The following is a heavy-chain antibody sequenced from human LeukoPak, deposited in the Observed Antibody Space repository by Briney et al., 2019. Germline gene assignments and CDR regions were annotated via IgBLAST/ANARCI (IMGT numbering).Heavy chain of an antibody. J-gene: IGHJ4*02. V-gene: IGHV3-21*01. CDR3: ARDAPGDFWRGLFDY. D-gene: IGHD3-3*01. Sequence: GGSLRLSCAASGFTFSSYRMNWVRQAPGKGLEWVSSISSSSSYIYYADSVKGRFTISRDNAKNSLYLQMNSLRAEDTAVYYCARDAPGDFWRGLFDYWGQGTLVTVSS. CDR2: ISSSSSYI. CDR1: GFTFSSYR.